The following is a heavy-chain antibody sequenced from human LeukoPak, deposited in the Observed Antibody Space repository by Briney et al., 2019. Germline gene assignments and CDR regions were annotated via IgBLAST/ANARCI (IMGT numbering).Heavy chain of an antibody. CDR2: ISTSGSTI. J-gene: IGHJ4*02. V-gene: IGHV3-11*01. D-gene: IGHD3-3*01. Sequence: NPGGSLRLSCAASGFTFSDYYMSWIRQAPGKGLEWVSYISTSGSTIYYADSVKGRFTISRDNAKNTLYLQMNSLRAEDTAVYYCAKDPNYDFWSGYYESDYWGQGTLVTVSS. CDR1: GFTFSDYY. CDR3: AKDPNYDFWSGYYESDY.